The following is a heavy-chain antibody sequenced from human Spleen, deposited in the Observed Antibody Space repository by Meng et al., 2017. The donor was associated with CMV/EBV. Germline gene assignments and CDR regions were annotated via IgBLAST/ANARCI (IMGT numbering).Heavy chain of an antibody. CDR2: IYSGGSST. CDR3: AREKNWNYAFDF. CDR1: GFTFSSYA. V-gene: IGHV3-23*03. D-gene: IGHD1-7*01. J-gene: IGHJ3*01. Sequence: GGSLRLSCAASGFTFSSYAMSWVRQAPGKGLEWVSVIYSGGSSTYYADSVKGRSTISRDNAKNSLYLQMNSLRAEDTAVYYCAREKNWNYAFDFWCQGTMVTVSS.